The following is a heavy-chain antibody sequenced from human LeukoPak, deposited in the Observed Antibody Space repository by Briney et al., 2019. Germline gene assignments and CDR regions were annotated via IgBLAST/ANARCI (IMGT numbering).Heavy chain of an antibody. CDR2: IKQDGSEK. J-gene: IGHJ3*02. CDR1: GFIFSSYW. Sequence: GGSLRPSCAVSGFIFSSYWLSWVRQAPGKGLEWVANIKQDGSEKYSVDSVKGRFTISSDNAKNSVFLQMNSLRAEDTAVYYCARVRTTFDGAVDIWGQETLVTVSS. V-gene: IGHV3-7*04. D-gene: IGHD2/OR15-2a*01. CDR3: ARVRTTFDGAVDI.